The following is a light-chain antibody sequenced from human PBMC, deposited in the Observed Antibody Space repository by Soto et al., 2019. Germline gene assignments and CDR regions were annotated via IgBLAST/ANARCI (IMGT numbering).Light chain of an antibody. V-gene: IGKV3-20*01. CDR1: QSVSSSY. CDR2: GAS. CDR3: PQYGSYPPRT. Sequence: EIVLTQSPGTLSLSPGERATLSCRASQSVSSSYLAWYQQKPGQAPRLLIYGASSRATGIPDRFSGSGSGTDFTLTISRLEPEDFAVYYCPQYGSYPPRTFGQGTKVDIK. J-gene: IGKJ1*01.